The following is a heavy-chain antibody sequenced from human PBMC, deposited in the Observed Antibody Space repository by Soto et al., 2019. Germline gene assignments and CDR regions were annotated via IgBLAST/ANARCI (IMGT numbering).Heavy chain of an antibody. Sequence: GGSLRLSCAASGFTFSSYAMSWVRQAPGKGLEWVSAISSSGGSTYYADSVKGRFTISRDNSKNTLYLQMNSLRAEDTAVYYCAKDHLKPGGEFDYWGQGTLVTVSS. D-gene: IGHD3-16*01. CDR3: AKDHLKPGGEFDY. V-gene: IGHV3-23*01. CDR2: ISSSGGST. CDR1: GFTFSSYA. J-gene: IGHJ4*02.